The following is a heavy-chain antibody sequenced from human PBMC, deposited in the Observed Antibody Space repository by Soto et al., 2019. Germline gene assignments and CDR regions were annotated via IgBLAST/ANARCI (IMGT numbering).Heavy chain of an antibody. V-gene: IGHV3-30*18. D-gene: IGHD6-19*01. CDR2: ISYDGSNK. Sequence: QVQLVESGGGVVQPGRSLRLSCAASGFTFSSYGMHWVRQAPGKGLEWVAVISYDGSNKYYADSVKGRFTISRDNSKNTLYLQMNSLRAEDTAVYYCAKDRGAVAGTLNYYYYGMDVW. CDR3: AKDRGAVAGTLNYYYYGMDV. CDR1: GFTFSSYG. J-gene: IGHJ6*01.